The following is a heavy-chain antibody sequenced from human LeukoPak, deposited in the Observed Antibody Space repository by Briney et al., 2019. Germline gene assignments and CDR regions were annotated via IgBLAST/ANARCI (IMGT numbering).Heavy chain of an antibody. CDR3: ARDISTITGTTRRFDP. V-gene: IGHV4-4*07. D-gene: IGHD1-20*01. J-gene: IGHJ5*02. CDR2: IYTSGST. Sequence: SETLSLTCTVSGGSISSYYWSWIRQPAGKGLEWIGRIYTSGSTNYNPSLKSRVTMSVDTSKNQFSLKLSSVTAADTAVYYCARDISTITGTTRRFDPWGQGTLVTVSS. CDR1: GGSISSYY.